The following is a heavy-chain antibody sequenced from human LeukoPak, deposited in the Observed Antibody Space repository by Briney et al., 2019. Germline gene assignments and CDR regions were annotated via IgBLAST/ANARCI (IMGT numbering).Heavy chain of an antibody. V-gene: IGHV3-74*01. D-gene: IGHD2-21*01. J-gene: IGHJ4*02. CDR3: ARGLGGDPVGFES. CDR2: VYTDGITT. Sequence: GGSLRLSCAASGFTFSSYYMHWVRQARGKGLVWVSRVYTDGITTNYADSVKGRFTISRDNAKNTLYLQMNSLRAEDTAVYYCARGLGGDPVGFESWGRGTLVIASS. CDR1: GFTFSSYY.